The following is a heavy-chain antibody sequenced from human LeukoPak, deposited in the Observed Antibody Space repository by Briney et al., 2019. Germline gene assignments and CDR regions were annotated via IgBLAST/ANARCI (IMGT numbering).Heavy chain of an antibody. CDR3: ARSEAVAGFDAFDI. V-gene: IGHV4-59*08. J-gene: IGHJ3*02. CDR1: GGSISSYY. Sequence: SETLSLTCIVSGGSISSYYWSWIRQPPGKGLEWIGYIYYSGSTNYNPSLKSRVTISVDTSKNQFSLKLSSVTAADTAVYYCARSEAVAGFDAFDIWGQGTMVTVSS. CDR2: IYYSGST. D-gene: IGHD6-19*01.